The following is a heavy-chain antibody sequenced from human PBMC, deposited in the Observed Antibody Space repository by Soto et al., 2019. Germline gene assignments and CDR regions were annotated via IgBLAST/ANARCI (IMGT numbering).Heavy chain of an antibody. CDR2: ISSSDNII. V-gene: IGHV3-11*01. CDR3: ARDRGYYDSSGYFDY. D-gene: IGHD3-22*01. J-gene: IGHJ4*02. CDR1: GFTFSDYY. Sequence: QVQLVESGGGLVKPGGSLRLSCAASGFTFSDYYMSWIRQAPGKGLGWVSYISSSDNIIYYADSVKGRFTISRDNAKNSLYLQMNSLRAEDTAVYYCARDRGYYDSSGYFDYWGQGTLVTVSS.